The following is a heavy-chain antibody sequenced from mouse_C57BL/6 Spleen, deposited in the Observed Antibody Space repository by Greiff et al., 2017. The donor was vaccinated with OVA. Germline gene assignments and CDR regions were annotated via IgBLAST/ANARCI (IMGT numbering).Heavy chain of an antibody. CDR2: ISSGSGTI. V-gene: IGHV5-17*01. J-gene: IGHJ4*01. Sequence: EVQLVESGGGLVKPGGSLKLSCAASGFTFSDYGMHWVRQAPEKGLEWVAYISSGSGTIYYADTVKGRFTITIDNAKNTLFLQMTSVKSEDTARYYCARKYYAMDYWGQGTSVTVSS. CDR1: GFTFSDYG. CDR3: ARKYYAMDY.